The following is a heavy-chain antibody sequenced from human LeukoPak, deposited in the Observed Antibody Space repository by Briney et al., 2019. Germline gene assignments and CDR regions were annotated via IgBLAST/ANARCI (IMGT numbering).Heavy chain of an antibody. D-gene: IGHD2-21*02. CDR1: GGSISSYY. V-gene: IGHV4-59*01. CDR3: ARDRAYCGGDCYEGYYYGMDV. CDR2: IYYSGST. Sequence: SETLSLTCTVSGGSISSYYWSWIRQPPGKGLEWIGYIYYSGSTNYNPSLKSRVTISVDTSKNQFSLKLSSVTAADTAVYYCARDRAYCGGDCYEGYYYGMDVWGQGTTVTVSS. J-gene: IGHJ6*02.